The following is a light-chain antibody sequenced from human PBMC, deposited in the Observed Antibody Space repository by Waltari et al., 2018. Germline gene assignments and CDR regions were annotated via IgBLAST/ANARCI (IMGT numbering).Light chain of an antibody. J-gene: IGKJ1*01. CDR1: ENIDSQ. CDR3: QQYMKYFKT. V-gene: IGKV1-5*03. CDR2: GAS. Sequence: KMTQSPATLSASVGDRVTLTCRASENIDSQLAWYQQKPGKAPQLLIYGASNLENGVPLRFMGSGSGTEFTLTISSLQPDDYATYHCQQYMKYFKTFGQGTKVEI.